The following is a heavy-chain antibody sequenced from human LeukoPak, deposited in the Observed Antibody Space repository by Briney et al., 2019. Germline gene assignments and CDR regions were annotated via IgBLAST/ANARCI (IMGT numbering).Heavy chain of an antibody. CDR1: GGSISSSSYY. CDR3: ARVENSSGWYQDNYFDY. D-gene: IGHD6-19*01. CDR2: IYYSGST. J-gene: IGHJ4*02. Sequence: SETLSLTCTVSGGSISSSSYYWGWIRQPPGKGLEWIGYIYYSGSTNYNPSLKSRVTISVDTSKNQFSLKLSSVTAADTAVYYCARVENSSGWYQDNYFDYWGQGTLVTVSS. V-gene: IGHV4-61*05.